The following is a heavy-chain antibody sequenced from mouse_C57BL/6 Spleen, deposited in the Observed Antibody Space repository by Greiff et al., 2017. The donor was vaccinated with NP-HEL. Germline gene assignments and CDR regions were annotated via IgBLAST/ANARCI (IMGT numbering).Heavy chain of an antibody. V-gene: IGHV5-4*01. Sequence: DVMLVESGGGLVKPGGSLKLSCAASGFTFSSYAMSWVRQTPEKRLEWVATISDGGSYTYYPDNVKGRFTISRDNAKNNLYLQMSHLKSEDTAMYYCAREGFPFDYWGQGTTLTVSS. CDR3: AREGFPFDY. CDR2: ISDGGSYT. CDR1: GFTFSSYA. J-gene: IGHJ2*01.